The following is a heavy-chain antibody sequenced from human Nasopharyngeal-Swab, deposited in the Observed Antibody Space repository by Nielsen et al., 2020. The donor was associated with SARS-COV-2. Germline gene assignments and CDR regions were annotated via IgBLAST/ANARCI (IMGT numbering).Heavy chain of an antibody. Sequence: ASVKVSCKASGYTFTSYGISWVRQAPGQGLEWRGWISAYNGNTNYAQKLQGRVTMTTDTSTSTAYMELRSLRSDDTAVYYCARHGEQQLDRNWFDPWGQGTLVTVSS. J-gene: IGHJ5*02. CDR1: GYTFTSYG. CDR3: ARHGEQQLDRNWFDP. D-gene: IGHD6-13*01. V-gene: IGHV1-18*01. CDR2: ISAYNGNT.